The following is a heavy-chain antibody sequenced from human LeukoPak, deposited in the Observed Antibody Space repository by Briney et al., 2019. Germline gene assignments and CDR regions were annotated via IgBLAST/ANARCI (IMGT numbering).Heavy chain of an antibody. CDR1: GGTFTNYA. CDR2: IIPIFGTT. Sequence: GASVKVSCKASGGTFTNYAINWVRQAPGQRLQWTGGIIPIFGTTNYAQKLQGRVTITTDESTSTAYMELSSLRSEDTAVYYCVSYDGGDQYLEQWGQGTLVTVSS. CDR3: VSYDGGDQYLEQ. J-gene: IGHJ4*02. V-gene: IGHV1-69*05. D-gene: IGHD2-21*01.